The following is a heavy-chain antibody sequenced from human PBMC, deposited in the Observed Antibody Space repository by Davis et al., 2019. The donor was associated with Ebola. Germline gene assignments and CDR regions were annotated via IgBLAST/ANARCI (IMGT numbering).Heavy chain of an antibody. V-gene: IGHV1-3*01. J-gene: IGHJ6*04. CDR1: GYTFTSYA. CDR2: INAGNGNT. D-gene: IGHD6-6*01. Sequence: AASVKVSCKASGYTFTSYAMHWVRQAPGQRLEWMGWINAGNGNTKYSQKFQGRVTITRDTSASTAYMELSSLRSEDTAMYYCASTRSIAAHYGMDVWGKGTTVTVSS. CDR3: ASTRSIAAHYGMDV.